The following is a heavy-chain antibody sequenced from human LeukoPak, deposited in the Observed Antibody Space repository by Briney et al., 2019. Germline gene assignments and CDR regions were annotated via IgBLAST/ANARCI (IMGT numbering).Heavy chain of an antibody. CDR2: ISGSGGGT. J-gene: IGHJ4*02. CDR3: AKGGVVVIRLGDY. V-gene: IGHV3-23*01. Sequence: GGSLRLSCAASGFTFTSYAMSWVRQAPGKGLEWVSAISGSGGGTYYADSVKGRFTISRDNSKNTLYLQMNSLRAEDTAVYYCAKGGVVVIRLGDYWGQGTLVTVSS. CDR1: GFTFTSYA. D-gene: IGHD3-22*01.